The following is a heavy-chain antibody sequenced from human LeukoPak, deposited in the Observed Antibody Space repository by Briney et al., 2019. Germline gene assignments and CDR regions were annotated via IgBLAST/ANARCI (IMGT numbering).Heavy chain of an antibody. CDR3: ARGDSSGFPTG. Sequence: SSETLSLTCAVYGGSFSGYYWSWIRQPPGKGLEWIGEINHSGSTNYNPSLESRVTISVDTSKNQFSLKLSSVTAADTAVYYCARGDSSGFPTGWGQGTLVTVSS. CDR2: INHSGST. J-gene: IGHJ4*02. CDR1: GGSFSGYY. V-gene: IGHV4-34*01. D-gene: IGHD3-22*01.